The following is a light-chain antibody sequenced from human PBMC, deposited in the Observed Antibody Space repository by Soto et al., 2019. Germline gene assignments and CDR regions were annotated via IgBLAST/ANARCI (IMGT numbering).Light chain of an antibody. Sequence: DVVLTQSPLSLPVTLGQPASISCRSTQSLVYSDGNIYLHWFQQRPGQSPRRLIYQVSNRDSGVPDRFSGSGSGTDFTLKISRVEAEDVGVYYCMQGTHWPPITFGQGTRLEIK. CDR1: QSLVYSDGNIY. CDR2: QVS. V-gene: IGKV2-30*01. J-gene: IGKJ5*01. CDR3: MQGTHWPPIT.